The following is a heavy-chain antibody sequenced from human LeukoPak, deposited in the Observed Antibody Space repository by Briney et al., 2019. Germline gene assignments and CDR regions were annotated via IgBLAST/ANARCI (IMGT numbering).Heavy chain of an antibody. D-gene: IGHD2-2*01. Sequence: PSETLSLTCTVSGGSISSSSYYWGWIRQPPGKGLEWIGSIYYSGSTNYNPSLKCRVTISVDTSKNQFSLKLSSVTAADTAVYYCARDSPAAKRGHAFDIWGQGTMVTVSS. J-gene: IGHJ3*02. CDR1: GGSISSSSYY. V-gene: IGHV4-39*07. CDR3: ARDSPAAKRGHAFDI. CDR2: IYYSGST.